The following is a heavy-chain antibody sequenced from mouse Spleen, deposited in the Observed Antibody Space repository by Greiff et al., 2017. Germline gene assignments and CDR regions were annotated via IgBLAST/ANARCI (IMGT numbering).Heavy chain of an antibody. CDR1: GYTFTDYN. V-gene: IGHV1-22*01. Sequence: VQLKQSGPELVKPGASVKMSCKASGYTFTDYNMHWVKQSHGKSLEWIGYINPNNGGTSYNQKFKGKATLTVNKSSSTAYMELRSLTSEDSAVYYCARGPHYYGSSYGAMDYWGQGTSVTVSS. CDR2: INPNNGGT. D-gene: IGHD1-1*01. CDR3: ARGPHYYGSSYGAMDY. J-gene: IGHJ4*01.